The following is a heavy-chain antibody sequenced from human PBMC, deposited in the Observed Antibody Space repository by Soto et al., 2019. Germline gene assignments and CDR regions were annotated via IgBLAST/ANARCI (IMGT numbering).Heavy chain of an antibody. Sequence: QITWKESGPTLVKPTQTLTLTCTFSGFSLTTRGVGVGWIRQPPGKALEWLALIYWDDDKRYSPSLKSRLTITKDTSKNQVVLTLTNMDPVDTATYYCAHRSRVTAKWKNWFDPWGQGTLVTVSS. CDR3: AHRSRVTAKWKNWFDP. D-gene: IGHD2-21*02. J-gene: IGHJ5*02. V-gene: IGHV2-5*02. CDR1: GFSLTTRGVG. CDR2: IYWDDDK.